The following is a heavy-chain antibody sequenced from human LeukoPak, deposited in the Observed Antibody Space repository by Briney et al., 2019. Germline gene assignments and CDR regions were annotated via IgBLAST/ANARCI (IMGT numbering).Heavy chain of an antibody. CDR2: IIPIFGTA. V-gene: IGHV1-69*13. CDR1: GGTFSSYA. D-gene: IGHD4-23*01. Sequence: ASVKVSCKASGGTFSSYAISWVRQDPGQGLEWMGGIIPIFGTANYAQKFQGRVTITADESTSTAYMELSSLRSEDTAVYYCARGKNYGGNFDYWGQGTLVTVSS. J-gene: IGHJ4*02. CDR3: ARGKNYGGNFDY.